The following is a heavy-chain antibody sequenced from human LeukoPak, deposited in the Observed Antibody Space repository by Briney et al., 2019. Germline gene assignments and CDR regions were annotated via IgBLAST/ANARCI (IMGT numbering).Heavy chain of an antibody. CDR3: ARGEELLRPADY. CDR2: MNQDGSEK. V-gene: IGHV3-7*01. CDR1: GFTFSNYW. J-gene: IGHJ4*02. D-gene: IGHD1-26*01. Sequence: GGSLRLSCAASGFTFSNYWMSWVRQAPGKGLEWVANMNQDGSEKYYVDSVKGRFTISRDNAKNSLYLQMNNLRAEDTAVFYCARGEELLRPADYWGQGTLVAVSS.